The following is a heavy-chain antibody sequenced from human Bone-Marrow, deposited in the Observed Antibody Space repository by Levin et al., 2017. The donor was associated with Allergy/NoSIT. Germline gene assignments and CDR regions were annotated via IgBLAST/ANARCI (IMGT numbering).Heavy chain of an antibody. CDR3: ARTVVHYYSDC. D-gene: IGHD1-26*01. Sequence: PGGSLRLSCAASGFTLSKYAMNWVRRAPGKGLEWVSTLLSNGATTYYAASAKGRFTISRDSSKNTLYLQVTSLRDDDTAIYYCARTVVHYYSDCWGQGTLVTVSS. CDR1: GFTLSKYA. CDR2: LLSNGATT. V-gene: IGHV3-23*01. J-gene: IGHJ4*02.